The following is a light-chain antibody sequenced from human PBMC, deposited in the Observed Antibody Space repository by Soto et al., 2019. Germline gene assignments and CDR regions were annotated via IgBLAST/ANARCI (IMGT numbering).Light chain of an antibody. CDR3: QQYSSFSS. Sequence: DITTTQSPSTLSASVVDRVTIPCRASQSISTWLAWYQQKPGKAPKFLIFDGSSLQSGVPSRFSGSGSGTEFTLTISSLQPDDFATYYCQQYSSFSSFGQGTKVDI. J-gene: IGKJ1*01. CDR1: QSISTW. CDR2: DGS. V-gene: IGKV1-5*01.